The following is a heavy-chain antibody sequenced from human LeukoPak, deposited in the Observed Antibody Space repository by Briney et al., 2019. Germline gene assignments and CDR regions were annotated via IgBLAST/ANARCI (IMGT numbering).Heavy chain of an antibody. D-gene: IGHD5-12*01. CDR3: ARQWIRYYFDY. CDR2: INSDGSST. J-gene: IGHJ4*02. Sequence: PGGSLRLSCAASGFTFSSYWMHWVRQAPGKGLVWVSRINSDGSSTSYADSVKGRFTISRDNAKNTLYLQMNSLRAEDTAVYYCARQWIRYYFDYWGQGTLVTVSS. V-gene: IGHV3-74*01. CDR1: GFTFSSYW.